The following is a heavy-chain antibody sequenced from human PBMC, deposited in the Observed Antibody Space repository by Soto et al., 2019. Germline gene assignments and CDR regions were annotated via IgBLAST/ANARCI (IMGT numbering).Heavy chain of an antibody. CDR3: AKSMVHQWLVHDALDV. CDR2: IYYSGTI. V-gene: IGHV4-59*03. J-gene: IGHJ3*01. CDR1: GDSITSSY. Sequence: PSETLSLTCTVSGDSITSSYWTWIRQTPGQGLEWIGYIYYSGTINYNPSLESRVTISIDTSKNQFSLRLSSVTAADTAVYFCAKSMVHQWLVHDALDVWGQGTTVTVS. D-gene: IGHD6-19*01.